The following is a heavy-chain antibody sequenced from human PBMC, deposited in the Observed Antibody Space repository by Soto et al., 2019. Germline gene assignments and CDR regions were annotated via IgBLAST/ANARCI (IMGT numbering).Heavy chain of an antibody. Sequence: GASVKVSCKDSSYTSTSNGFTWVRLAPGQGLEWMGVVNPSGGSTKYAQNFQGRVTMTRDTSTTTIYMELSSLRSDDTAIYYCAREENCSGGTCYSEYFHRWGQGTLVTVSS. J-gene: IGHJ1*01. V-gene: IGHV1-46*01. CDR1: SYTSTSNG. D-gene: IGHD2-15*01. CDR3: AREENCSGGTCYSEYFHR. CDR2: VNPSGGST.